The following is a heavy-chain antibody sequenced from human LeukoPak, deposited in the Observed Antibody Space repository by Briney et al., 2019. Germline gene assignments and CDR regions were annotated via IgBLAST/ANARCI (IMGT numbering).Heavy chain of an antibody. CDR3: ARDKRHSYGRYFDP. Sequence: PSETLSLTCSVSGDSISTYHWNWIRKPPGEGLEWIGYMQSTGNSNYNASLKNRVNIFVDMSKNKFVLNLRSVTAADTAVYYCARDKRHSYGRYFDPWGQGMLVTVSS. V-gene: IGHV4-59*01. D-gene: IGHD5-18*01. CDR2: MQSTGNS. CDR1: GDSISTYH. J-gene: IGHJ4*02.